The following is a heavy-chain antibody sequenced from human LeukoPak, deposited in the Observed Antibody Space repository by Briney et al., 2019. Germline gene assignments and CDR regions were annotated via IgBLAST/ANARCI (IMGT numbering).Heavy chain of an antibody. D-gene: IGHD3-10*01. J-gene: IGHJ3*02. CDR3: ARDPGDYYGSGSSDAFDI. V-gene: IGHV3-33*01. CDR2: IWYDGSSK. CDR1: GFTFTGYG. Sequence: GASLRLSCAASGFTFTGYGMHWVRQAPGKGLEWLAVIWYDGSSKYYADSVKGRFTMSRDNSKNTLYLEMNSLRSEDTAVYYCARDPGDYYGSGSSDAFDIWGQGTMVTVSS.